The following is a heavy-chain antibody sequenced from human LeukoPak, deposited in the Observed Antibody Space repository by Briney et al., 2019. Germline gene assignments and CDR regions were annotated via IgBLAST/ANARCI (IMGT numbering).Heavy chain of an antibody. Sequence: SETLSLTCTVSGGPISSYYWSWIRQPPGKGLEWIGYIYYSGSTNYNPSLKSRVTMSVDTSKNQFSLKLSSVTAADTAVYYCARGTGLHCFDYWGQGTLVTVSS. CDR3: ARGTGLHCFDY. J-gene: IGHJ4*02. CDR1: GGPISSYY. D-gene: IGHD1-14*01. CDR2: IYYSGST. V-gene: IGHV4-59*12.